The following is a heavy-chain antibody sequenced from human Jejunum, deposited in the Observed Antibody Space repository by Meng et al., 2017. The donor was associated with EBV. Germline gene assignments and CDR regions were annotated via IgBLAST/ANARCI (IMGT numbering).Heavy chain of an antibody. D-gene: IGHD5-24*01. CDR3: AGGMTIRQNWFDP. CDR2: INPTGDST. Sequence: LVQSGAEVKRPGASVKVSCKVSGKTFTRYYMHWVRQAPGQGLEWMGIINPTGDSTTYAEKFQGRLTMTRDTSTTTAYMELSSLRSEDTAVYYCAGGMTIRQNWFDPWGQGTLVTVSS. CDR1: GKTFTRYY. J-gene: IGHJ5*02. V-gene: IGHV1-46*01.